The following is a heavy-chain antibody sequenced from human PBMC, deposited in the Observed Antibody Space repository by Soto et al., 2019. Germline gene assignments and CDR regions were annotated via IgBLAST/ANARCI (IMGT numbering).Heavy chain of an antibody. CDR3: AIAEYYDTLFVY. J-gene: IGHJ4*02. CDR1: GGSISSSGYY. Sequence: SETLSLTCTVSGGSISSSGYYWGWIRQPPGKGLEWIGYIYYSGSTNYNPSLKSRVTISVDTSKNQFSLKLSSVTAADTAVYYCAIAEYYDTLFVYSGPATLLTGFS. CDR2: IYYSGST. D-gene: IGHD3-22*01. V-gene: IGHV4-61*08.